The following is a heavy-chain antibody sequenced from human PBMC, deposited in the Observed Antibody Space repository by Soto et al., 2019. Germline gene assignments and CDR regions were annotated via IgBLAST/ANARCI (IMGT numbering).Heavy chain of an antibody. J-gene: IGHJ4*02. CDR1: GFTFSSYG. CDR2: IWYDGSNK. Sequence: GGSLRLSCAASGFTFSSYGMHWVRQAPGKGLEWVAVIWYDGSNKYYADSVKGRFTISRDNSKNTLYLQMNSLRAEDTAVYYCARDWAIFGVVIIPHFDYWGQGTLVTVSS. V-gene: IGHV3-33*01. D-gene: IGHD3-3*01. CDR3: ARDWAIFGVVIIPHFDY.